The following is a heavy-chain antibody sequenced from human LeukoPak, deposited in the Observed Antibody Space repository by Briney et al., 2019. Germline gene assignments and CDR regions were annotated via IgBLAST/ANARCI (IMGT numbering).Heavy chain of an antibody. CDR3: ATARDDYIWGSYRYVSWFDP. CDR1: GYTFTSYY. V-gene: IGHV1-46*01. J-gene: IGHJ5*02. CDR2: INPSGGGT. D-gene: IGHD3-16*02. Sequence: ASVKVSCKASGYTFTSYYMHWVRQAPGQGLEWMGIINPSGGGTSYAQKFQGRVTMTRDTSTSTVYMELSSLRSEDTAVYYCATARDDYIWGSYRYVSWFDPWGQGTLVTVSS.